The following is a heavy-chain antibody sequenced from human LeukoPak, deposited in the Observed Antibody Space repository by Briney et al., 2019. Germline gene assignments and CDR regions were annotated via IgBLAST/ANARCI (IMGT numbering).Heavy chain of an antibody. D-gene: IGHD3-10*01. Sequence: ASVKVSFKASGYTFTNYAMHWVRQAPGQRLEWMGWINAGNGNTKYSQKFQGRVTITRDTSASTAYMELSSLRSEDTAVYYCARETSMVRGRSYGMDVWGKGTTVTVSS. CDR2: INAGNGNT. CDR3: ARETSMVRGRSYGMDV. V-gene: IGHV1-3*01. J-gene: IGHJ6*04. CDR1: GYTFTNYA.